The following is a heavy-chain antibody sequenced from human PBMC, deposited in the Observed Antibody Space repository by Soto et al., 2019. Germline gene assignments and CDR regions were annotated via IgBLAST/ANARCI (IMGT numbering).Heavy chain of an antibody. CDR2: TRDKTDSYRT. Sequence: EVQLVESGGGLVQPGGSLRLSCAASGFTFSEHYMDWVRQAPGKGLEWVGRTRDKTDSYRTEYAASVKGRFPISRDDSKNSLYLQMTSLRTEDTDVYFCARGPPRGNCRGVACSGDFFYHYMEVWGNGPTVIVSS. CDR1: GFTFSEHY. CDR3: ARGPPRGNCRGVACSGDFFYHYMEV. D-gene: IGHD2-15*01. J-gene: IGHJ6*03. V-gene: IGHV3-72*01.